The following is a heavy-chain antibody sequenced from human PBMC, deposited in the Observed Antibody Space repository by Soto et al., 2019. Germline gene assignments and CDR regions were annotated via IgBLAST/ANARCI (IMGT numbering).Heavy chain of an antibody. CDR2: INPNSGGT. CDR3: ARGGGTTVKPYYLDY. J-gene: IGHJ4*02. V-gene: IGHV1-2*04. CDR1: GYTFTGYY. D-gene: IGHD4-4*01. Sequence: ASVKVSCKASGYTFTGYYMHWVRQAPGQGLEWMGWINPNSGGTNYAQKFQGWVTMTRDTSISTAYMELSRLRSDDTAVYYCARGGGTTVKPYYLDYWGQGTLVTVSS.